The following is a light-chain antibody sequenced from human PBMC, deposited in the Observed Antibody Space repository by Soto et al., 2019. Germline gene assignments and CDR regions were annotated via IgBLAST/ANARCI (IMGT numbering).Light chain of an antibody. Sequence: DIVMTQSPDSLAVSLGERATFNCKSSQTLLYSSNNKNYLAWYQQKPGQPPKVIIYWASTRNSGVPDRFSGSGSGTDFSLTISSLQAEDVAVYYSQQYYTTPYTFGQGTKLEIK. V-gene: IGKV4-1*01. CDR2: WAS. CDR3: QQYYTTPYT. J-gene: IGKJ2*01. CDR1: QTLLYSSNNKNY.